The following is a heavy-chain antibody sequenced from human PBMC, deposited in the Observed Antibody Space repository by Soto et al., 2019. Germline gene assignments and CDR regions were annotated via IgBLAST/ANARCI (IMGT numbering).Heavy chain of an antibody. CDR1: GGTFSSYA. Sequence: QVQLVQSGAEVKNPGSSVKVSCKASGGTFSSYAISWVRQAPGQGLEWMGGIIPIFGTANYAQKFQGRVTITADKSTRTAYMELSSLRSEDTAVYYCASEASDYGGYFDYWGQGTLVTVSS. D-gene: IGHD4-17*01. V-gene: IGHV1-69*06. J-gene: IGHJ4*02. CDR2: IIPIFGTA. CDR3: ASEASDYGGYFDY.